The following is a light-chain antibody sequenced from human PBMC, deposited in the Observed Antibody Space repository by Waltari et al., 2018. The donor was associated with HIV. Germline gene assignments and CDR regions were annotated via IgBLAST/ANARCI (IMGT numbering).Light chain of an antibody. J-gene: IGLJ2*01. Sequence: SYELTQPPSVSVSPGQTPSITCSGDALPTKYAYWYQQKSGQPPVLVIYEDSKRPSGIPERFSGSSSGTVATLTISGAQVEDESDYYCYSTDTSGHHRVFGGGTKLTVL. V-gene: IGLV3-10*01. CDR2: EDS. CDR1: ALPTKY. CDR3: YSTDTSGHHRV.